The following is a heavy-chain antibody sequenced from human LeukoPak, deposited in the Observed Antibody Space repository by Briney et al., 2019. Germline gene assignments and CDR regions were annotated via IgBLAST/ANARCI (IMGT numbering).Heavy chain of an antibody. V-gene: IGHV3-30*04. J-gene: IGHJ4*02. D-gene: IGHD3-22*01. CDR2: ISFDGRNT. CDR1: GFTLSNYA. Sequence: GGSLRLSCAASGFTLSNYAMHWVRQAPGKGLEWVTNISFDGRNTHYVDSVKGRFTNSRDNSKNTLYLQMSSLRPEDTAVYYCTRGPATDYYDTSGYCDYWGQGTLVTVSS. CDR3: TRGPATDYYDTSGYCDY.